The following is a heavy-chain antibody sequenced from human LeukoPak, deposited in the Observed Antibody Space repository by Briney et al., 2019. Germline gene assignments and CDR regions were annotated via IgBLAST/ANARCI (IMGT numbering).Heavy chain of an antibody. CDR2: ISSSSSTI. J-gene: IGHJ4*02. Sequence: PGRSLRLSCAASGFTFSSYSMNWVRQAPGKGLEWVSYISSSSSTIYYADSVKDRFTISRDNAKNSLYLQMNSLRAEDTAVYYCARDLEWDTAMVNPTGYWGQGTLVTVSS. D-gene: IGHD5-18*01. CDR1: GFTFSSYS. V-gene: IGHV3-48*01. CDR3: ARDLEWDTAMVNPTGY.